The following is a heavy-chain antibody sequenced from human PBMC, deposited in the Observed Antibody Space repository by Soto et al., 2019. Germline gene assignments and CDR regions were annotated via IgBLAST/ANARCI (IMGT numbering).Heavy chain of an antibody. D-gene: IGHD1-1*01. V-gene: IGHV1-8*01. Sequence: QVQLVQSGAEVKKPGASVKVSCKASGYTFTSYDINWVRQATGQGLEWMGWMNPNSGNTGYAQKFQGRVTMTRNTSISTAYMELSSLRSEDTAVYYCARGPPSVPIYYYGMDVWGQGTTVTVSS. CDR3: ARGPPSVPIYYYGMDV. J-gene: IGHJ6*02. CDR2: MNPNSGNT. CDR1: GYTFTSYD.